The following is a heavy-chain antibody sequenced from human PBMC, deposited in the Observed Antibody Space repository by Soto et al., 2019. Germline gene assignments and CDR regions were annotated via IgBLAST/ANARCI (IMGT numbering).Heavy chain of an antibody. J-gene: IGHJ6*04. CDR3: ARDRGYCSGGSCRLGMDV. CDR1: GGTFSSYT. D-gene: IGHD2-15*01. CDR2: IIPILGIA. Sequence: SVKVSCKASGGTFSSYTSTWVRQAPGQRLEWMGRIIPILGIANYAQKFQGRVTITADKSTSTAYMELSSLRSEDTAVYYCARDRGYCSGGSCRLGMDVWGKGTTVTVSS. V-gene: IGHV1-69*04.